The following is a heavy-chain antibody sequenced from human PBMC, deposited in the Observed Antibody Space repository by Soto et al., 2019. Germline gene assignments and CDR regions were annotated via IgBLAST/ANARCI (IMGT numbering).Heavy chain of an antibody. CDR3: ATRSGGGGAFDF. CDR1: GLTFSRYE. Sequence: EVKLMESGGGLVQPGGSLRLSCAASGLTFSRYEMNWVRQAPGKGLEWIAYIHSSATTMYYADSVKGRFTISRDNAKKSLALQLSSLGAEDTAVYYCATRSGGGGAFDFWGQGTMVTVSS. CDR2: IHSSATTM. V-gene: IGHV3-48*03. D-gene: IGHD3-10*01. J-gene: IGHJ3*01.